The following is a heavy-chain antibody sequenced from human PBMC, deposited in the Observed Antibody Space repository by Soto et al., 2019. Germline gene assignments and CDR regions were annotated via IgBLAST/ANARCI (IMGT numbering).Heavy chain of an antibody. CDR2: INSDGSTT. CDR3: ARGPGITLFGVVRMYYFDY. V-gene: IGHV3-74*01. CDR1: GFTFSSYW. Sequence: GGSLRLSCAASGFTFSSYWMHWVRQTPGKGLVWVSRINSDGSTTSYADSVKGRFTISRDNAKNTLFLQINSLRAEDTAVYYCARGPGITLFGVVRMYYFDYWGQGTLVTVSS. D-gene: IGHD3-3*01. J-gene: IGHJ4*02.